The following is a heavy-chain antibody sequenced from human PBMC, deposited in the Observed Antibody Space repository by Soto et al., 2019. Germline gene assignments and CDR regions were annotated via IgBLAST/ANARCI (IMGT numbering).Heavy chain of an antibody. CDR3: ARGHKNPYYYDSSGYYPRYYYYYGMDV. J-gene: IGHJ6*02. CDR1: GGSFSGYY. CDR2: INHSGST. Sequence: TLSLTCAVYGGSFSGYYWSWIRQPPGKGLEWIGEINHSGSTNYNPSLKSRVTISVDTSKNQFSLKMSSVTAADTAVYYCARGHKNPYYYDSSGYYPRYYYYYGMDVWGQGTTVTVSS. D-gene: IGHD3-22*01. V-gene: IGHV4-34*01.